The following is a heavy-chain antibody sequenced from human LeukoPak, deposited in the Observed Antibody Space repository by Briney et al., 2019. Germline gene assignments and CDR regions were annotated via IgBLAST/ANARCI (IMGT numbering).Heavy chain of an antibody. CDR2: INHSGST. J-gene: IGHJ4*02. CDR3: ARRLARYCSSTSCYGLGYYFDY. CDR1: GGSFSGYY. V-gene: IGHV4-34*01. Sequence: SETLSLTCAVYGGSFSGYYWSWIRQPPGKGLEWIGEINHSGSTNYNPSLKSRVTISVDTSKNQFSLKLSSVTAADTAVYYCARRLARYCSSTSCYGLGYYFDYWGQGTLVTVSS. D-gene: IGHD2-2*01.